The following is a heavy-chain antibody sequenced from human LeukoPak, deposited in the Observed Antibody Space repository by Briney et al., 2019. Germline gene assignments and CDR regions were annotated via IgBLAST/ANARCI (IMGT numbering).Heavy chain of an antibody. D-gene: IGHD3-22*01. Sequence: GGSLRLSCAASGFTFSSYSMNWVRQAPGKGLEWVSSISSSSSYIYYADSVKGRFTISRDNAKNSLYLQMNSLRAEDTAVYYCARVGSTTMIVVAYYFDYWGQGTLVTVSS. V-gene: IGHV3-21*01. CDR1: GFTFSSYS. J-gene: IGHJ4*02. CDR2: ISSSSSYI. CDR3: ARVGSTTMIVVAYYFDY.